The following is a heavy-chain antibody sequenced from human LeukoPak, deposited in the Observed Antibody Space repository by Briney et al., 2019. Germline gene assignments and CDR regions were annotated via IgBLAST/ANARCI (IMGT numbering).Heavy chain of an antibody. V-gene: IGHV3-30*02. D-gene: IGHD4-17*01. CDR2: IQSDGNNK. Sequence: PGGSLRLSCAASGFTFINYGIYWVRQAPGKGLEWVAFIQSDGNNKYYADSVKGRFSISRDNSKNTLYLQMNSLRTEDTAVYYCAKVLMDYGDYFDYWGQGTLVTVSS. CDR3: AKVLMDYGDYFDY. CDR1: GFTFINYG. J-gene: IGHJ4*02.